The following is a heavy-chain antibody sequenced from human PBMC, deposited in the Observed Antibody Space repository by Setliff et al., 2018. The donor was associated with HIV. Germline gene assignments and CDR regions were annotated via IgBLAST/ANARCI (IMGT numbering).Heavy chain of an antibody. CDR2: INHSGST. CDR3: ARGRSGWYSGYYYYMDV. CDR1: GGSFSGYY. J-gene: IGHJ6*03. Sequence: LSLTCAVYGGSFSGYYWSWIRQPPGKGLEWIGEINHSGSTNYNPSLQSRVTISVDTSKNQFSLKLSSVTAADTAVYYCARGRSGWYSGYYYYMDVWGKGTTVTVSS. D-gene: IGHD6-19*01. V-gene: IGHV4-34*01.